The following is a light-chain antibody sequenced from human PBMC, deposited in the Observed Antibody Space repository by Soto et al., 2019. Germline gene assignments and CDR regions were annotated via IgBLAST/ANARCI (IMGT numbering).Light chain of an antibody. CDR2: DAS. Sequence: EIVLTQSPATLSLSPGERVTLSCRASQSVGSSLAWYQQKPGQAPRLLVYDASNRATGIPDRFSGSGSGTDFTLTISRLEPEDFAVHYCQQYGSSTWTFGQGTKVDIK. CDR1: QSVGSS. CDR3: QQYGSSTWT. J-gene: IGKJ1*01. V-gene: IGKV3-20*01.